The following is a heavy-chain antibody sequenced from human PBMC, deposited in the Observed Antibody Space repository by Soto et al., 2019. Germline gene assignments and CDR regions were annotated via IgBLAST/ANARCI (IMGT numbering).Heavy chain of an antibody. CDR2: IWWDGSNK. CDR1: GFTFSNYG. J-gene: IGHJ6*03. Sequence: QVQLVESGGGVVQPGRSLGLSCKASGFTFSNYGIHWVRQAPGKGLECVAIIWWDGSNKYYADSVKGRFTISRDNSKNTLYLQMTSLRAEDTAVYYCARGSGHNSYYMDVWGKGTTVTVSS. CDR3: ARGSGHNSYYMDV. V-gene: IGHV3-33*01.